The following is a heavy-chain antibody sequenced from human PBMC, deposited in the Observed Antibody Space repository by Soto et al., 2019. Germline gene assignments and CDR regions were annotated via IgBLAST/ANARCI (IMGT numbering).Heavy chain of an antibody. CDR2: ISSSSTYI. V-gene: IGHV3-21*01. J-gene: IGHJ5*02. CDR1: GFTFSSYN. Sequence: EVQLVESGGGLVKPGGSLRLSCAASGFTFSSYNMNWVRQAPGKGLEWVSSISSSSTYIYYADSVKGRFTTSRDNANNSMYLQMNSLRAEDTAVYYCARETTYDILTASYGSWFDPWGQGTLVTVSS. D-gene: IGHD3-9*01. CDR3: ARETTYDILTASYGSWFDP.